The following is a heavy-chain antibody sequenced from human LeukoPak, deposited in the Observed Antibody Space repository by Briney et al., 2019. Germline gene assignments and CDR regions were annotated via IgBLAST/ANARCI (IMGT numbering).Heavy chain of an antibody. CDR3: ARGGSTGTNLNWVDP. CDR2: IYYSGST. J-gene: IGHJ5*02. Sequence: SETLSLTCTVAGGSISSYYWSWIRRPPGKGLDWFGYIYYSGSTNYNPSLKSRVTISVDTSKNQFSLKLSSVTAADTAVYYCARGGSTGTNLNWVDPWGQGTLVTVSS. D-gene: IGHD1-1*01. CDR1: GGSISSYY. V-gene: IGHV4-59*01.